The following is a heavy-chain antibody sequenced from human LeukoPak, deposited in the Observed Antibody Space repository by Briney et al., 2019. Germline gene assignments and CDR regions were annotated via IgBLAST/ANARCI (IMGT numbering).Heavy chain of an antibody. D-gene: IGHD4-11*01. J-gene: IGHJ4*01. CDR2: ISTGASST. CDR1: GFTFSSYW. CDR3: TGHHQAYSRTY. V-gene: IGHV3-74*01. Sequence: PGGSLRLSCAGSGFTFSSYWMHWVRQAPGKGLVWVSRISTGASSTTYADSVKGRFTISRDNAKGTLYLQMSSLRAEDTAVYYCTGHHQAYSRTYWGQGTLVTVSS.